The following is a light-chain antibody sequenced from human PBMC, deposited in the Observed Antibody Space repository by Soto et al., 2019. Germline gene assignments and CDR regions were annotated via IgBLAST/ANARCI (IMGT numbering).Light chain of an antibody. V-gene: IGKV1-5*03. J-gene: IGKJ1*01. CDR1: QTISSW. CDR3: QQYDTYWT. CDR2: KAS. Sequence: DIQLTQSPSFLSASVGDRVTITCRASQTISSWLAWYQQKPGKAPNLLIYKASSLKSGVPLRFSGSGSGTEFTLTINSLQPDDFATYYCQQYDTYWTFGQGTKVDNK.